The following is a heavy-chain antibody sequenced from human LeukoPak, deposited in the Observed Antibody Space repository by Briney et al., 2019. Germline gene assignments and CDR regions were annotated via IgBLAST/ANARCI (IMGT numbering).Heavy chain of an antibody. CDR1: GGTFSSYA. V-gene: IGHV1-69*13. CDR2: IIPIFGTA. CDR3: ARERGYSYGYPSAHAFDI. J-gene: IGHJ3*02. D-gene: IGHD5-18*01. Sequence: ASVKVSCKASGGTFSSYAISWVRQAPGQGLEWMGGIIPIFGTANYAQKFQGGVTITADESTSTAYMELSSLRSEDTAVYYCARERGYSYGYPSAHAFDIWGQGTMVTVSS.